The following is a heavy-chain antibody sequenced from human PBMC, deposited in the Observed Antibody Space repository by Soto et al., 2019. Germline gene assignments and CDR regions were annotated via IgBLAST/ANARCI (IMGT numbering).Heavy chain of an antibody. D-gene: IGHD6-19*01. CDR1: GFTFDDYA. CDR2: ISWNSGSI. J-gene: IGHJ4*02. V-gene: IGHV3-9*01. CDR3: AKDMGYSSGWYPNYYFDY. Sequence: GGSLRLSCAASGFTFDDYAMHWVRQAPGKGLEWVSGISWNSGSIGYADSVKGRFTISRDNAKNSLYLQMNSLRAEDTALYYCAKDMGYSSGWYPNYYFDYWGQGTLVTVSS.